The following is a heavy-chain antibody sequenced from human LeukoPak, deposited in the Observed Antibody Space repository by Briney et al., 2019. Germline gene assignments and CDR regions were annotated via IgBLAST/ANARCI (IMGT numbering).Heavy chain of an antibody. CDR3: ARGGSYGGYFDY. Sequence: ASVKDSCKASGYTFTCYYMHWVRQAPGQGLEWMGIIKPSGGSTSYAQKFQGRVTMTRDMSTSTVYMELSSLRSEDTAVYYCARGGSYGGYFDYWGQGTLVTVSS. J-gene: IGHJ4*02. CDR1: GYTFTCYY. V-gene: IGHV1-46*01. D-gene: IGHD1-26*01. CDR2: IKPSGGST.